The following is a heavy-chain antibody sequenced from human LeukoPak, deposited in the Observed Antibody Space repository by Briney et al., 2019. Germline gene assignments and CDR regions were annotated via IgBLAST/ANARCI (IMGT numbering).Heavy chain of an antibody. D-gene: IGHD3-10*01. CDR3: AKDATLFGDQYFDY. V-gene: IGHV3-48*03. J-gene: IGHJ4*02. CDR2: ISSSGSDI. CDR1: GFTFSSYE. Sequence: GGSLRPSCAASGFTFSSYEMNWVRRAPGKGLEWVSYISSSGSDIYYEDSVKGRFTISRDNAKNSLYLQMNSLRVDDTAVYYCAKDATLFGDQYFDYWGQGTLVIVSS.